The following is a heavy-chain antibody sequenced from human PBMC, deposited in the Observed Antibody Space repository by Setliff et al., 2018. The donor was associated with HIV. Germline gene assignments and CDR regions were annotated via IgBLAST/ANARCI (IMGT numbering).Heavy chain of an antibody. CDR3: AKPLTQWGVSPYHYAVDV. CDR1: GFTFSSYS. Sequence: GGSLRLSCAASGFTFSSYSMNWVRQAPGKGLEWVSAIGGSTGSTYYADSVKGRFTISTDNSKNTLYLQMNSLRAEDTAVYYCAKPLTQWGVSPYHYAVDVWGQGTTVTVSS. D-gene: IGHD1-26*01. V-gene: IGHV3-23*01. CDR2: IGGSTGST. J-gene: IGHJ6*02.